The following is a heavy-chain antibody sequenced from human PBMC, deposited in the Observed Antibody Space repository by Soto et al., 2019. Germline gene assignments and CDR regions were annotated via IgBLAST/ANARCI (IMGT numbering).Heavy chain of an antibody. D-gene: IGHD3-10*01. V-gene: IGHV4-39*01. CDR2: IYYRVNT. CDR1: GGSISSPSHY. CDR3: ARQPMVPGLLSDMAL. Sequence: SSETLSLTCTVSGGSISSPSHYWGWILQPPGKGLEWIGSIYYRVNTYYNPSLKSRVTISIDTSKKQISLRLSSVSATDTAVYFCARQPMVPGLLSDMALWGQGPKVTVSS. J-gene: IGHJ6*02.